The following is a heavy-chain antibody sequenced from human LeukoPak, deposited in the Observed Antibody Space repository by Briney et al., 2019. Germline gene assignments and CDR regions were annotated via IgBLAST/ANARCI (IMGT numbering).Heavy chain of an antibody. CDR3: ARDRDILPGYYWLLGY. V-gene: IGHV1-18*01. J-gene: IGHJ4*02. D-gene: IGHD3-9*01. CDR1: GYTFTSYG. Sequence: GASVKVSCKASGYTFTSYGISWVRQAPGQGLEWMGWISAYNGNTNYAQKLQGRVTMTTDTSTSTAYMELRSLRSDDTAVYYCARDRDILPGYYWLLGYWGQGTLVTVSS. CDR2: ISAYNGNT.